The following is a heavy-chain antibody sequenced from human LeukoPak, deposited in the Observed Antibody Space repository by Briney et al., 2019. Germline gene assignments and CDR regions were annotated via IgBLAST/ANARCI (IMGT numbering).Heavy chain of an antibody. Sequence: SETLSLTCTVSGRSISSYYWRWIRQPPGKGLEWIGYIYYSGSTNYNPSLKTRVTISVDTSKNQFSLKLSSVTAADTAVYYCARLSGARIAAAGFLDYWGQGTLVTVSS. J-gene: IGHJ4*02. V-gene: IGHV4-59*08. CDR2: IYYSGST. CDR1: GRSISSYY. CDR3: ARLSGARIAAAGFLDY. D-gene: IGHD6-13*01.